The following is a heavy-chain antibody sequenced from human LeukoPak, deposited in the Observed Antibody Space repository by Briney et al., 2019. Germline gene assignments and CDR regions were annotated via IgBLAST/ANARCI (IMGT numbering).Heavy chain of an antibody. CDR3: APRGGSSFDY. J-gene: IGHJ4*02. D-gene: IGHD6-13*01. CDR1: GFIFSSYA. CDR2: ITASGGCT. V-gene: IGHV3-23*01. Sequence: GGSLRLSCAASGFIFSSYAMSWVRQAPGKGLEWVSTITASGGCTYYADSVKGRFTISRDTSKNTLYLQMNSLRAEDTAVYYCAPRGGSSFDYWGQGTLVTVSS.